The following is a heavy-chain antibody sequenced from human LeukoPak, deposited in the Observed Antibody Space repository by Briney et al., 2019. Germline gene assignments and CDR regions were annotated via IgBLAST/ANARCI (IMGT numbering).Heavy chain of an antibody. CDR1: GSTVSGNY. CDR2: IYSGGST. J-gene: IGHJ1*01. CDR3: ARDSSDIRSLIAH. V-gene: IGHV3-53*01. D-gene: IGHD2-15*01. Sequence: PGGSLRLSCAASGSTVSGNYMSWVRQAPGKGLEWVSTIYSGGSTYYADSVKGRFTISRDNSKNTLYLQMNSLRAEDTAVYYCARDSSDIRSLIAHWGQGTLVTVSS.